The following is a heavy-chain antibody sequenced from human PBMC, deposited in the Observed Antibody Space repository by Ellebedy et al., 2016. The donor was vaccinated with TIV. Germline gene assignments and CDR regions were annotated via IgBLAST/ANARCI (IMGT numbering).Heavy chain of an antibody. CDR1: GFTFSSSW. J-gene: IGHJ5*02. V-gene: IGHV3-74*01. CDR2: INGGGSTT. D-gene: IGHD3-22*01. CDR3: ARGTSFGIVVP. Sequence: GESLKISXEASGFTFSSSWMHWVRQAPGKGLVWVSEINGGGSTTTYADSVKGRFTISRDNAKNSLYLQMNSLRDEDTAVYYCARGTSFGIVVPWGQGTLVTVSS.